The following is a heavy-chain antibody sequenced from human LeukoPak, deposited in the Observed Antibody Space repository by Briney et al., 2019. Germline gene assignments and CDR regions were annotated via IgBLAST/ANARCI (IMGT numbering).Heavy chain of an antibody. D-gene: IGHD3-3*01. CDR2: ISYNGSNK. Sequence: GGSLRLSCAASGFTFSSYWMSWVRQAPGKGLEWVAVISYNGSNKYYADSVKGRFTISRDNSKNTLYLQMNSLRVEDTAVFYCARDRGGTDDFWSGYYTGYFDYWGQGTLVTVSS. CDR1: GFTFSSYW. J-gene: IGHJ4*02. V-gene: IGHV3-30*03. CDR3: ARDRGGTDDFWSGYYTGYFDY.